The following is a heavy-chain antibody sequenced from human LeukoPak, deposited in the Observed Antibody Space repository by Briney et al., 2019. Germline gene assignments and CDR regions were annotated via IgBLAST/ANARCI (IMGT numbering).Heavy chain of an antibody. CDR1: GYTFTGYY. Sequence: ASVKVSCKASGYTFTGYYMHWVRQAPGQGLEWMGWINPNSGGTNYAQKFQGRVTMTRGTSISTAYMELSRLRSDDAAVYYCARGGDFWSTDSWFDPWGQGTLVTVSS. D-gene: IGHD3-3*01. CDR2: INPNSGGT. V-gene: IGHV1-2*02. CDR3: ARGGDFWSTDSWFDP. J-gene: IGHJ5*02.